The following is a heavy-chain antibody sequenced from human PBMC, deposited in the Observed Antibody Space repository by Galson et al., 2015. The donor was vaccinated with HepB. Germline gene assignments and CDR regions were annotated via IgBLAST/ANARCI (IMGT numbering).Heavy chain of an antibody. CDR2: IKSKTDGGTT. CDR3: AKIGYCGGDCYSDRAALDFDY. J-gene: IGHJ4*02. D-gene: IGHD2-21*02. Sequence: SLRLSCAASGFTFSNAWMSWVRQAPGKGLEWVGRIKSKTDGGTTDYAAPVKGRFTISRDDSKNTLYLQMNSLRAEDTAVYYCAKIGYCGGDCYSDRAALDFDYWGQGTLVTVSS. CDR1: GFTFSNAW. V-gene: IGHV3-15*01.